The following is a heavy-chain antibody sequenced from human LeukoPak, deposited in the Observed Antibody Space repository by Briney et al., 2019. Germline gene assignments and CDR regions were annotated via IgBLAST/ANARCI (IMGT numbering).Heavy chain of an antibody. CDR3: ARAAGEDQK. D-gene: IGHD6-13*01. J-gene: IGHJ4*02. Sequence: PSETLSLTCAVYGGSFSGYYWSWIRQPPGKGLEWIGEINHSGSTNYNPSLKSRVTISVDTSKNQFSLKLSSVTAADTAVYYCARAAGEDQKWGQGTLVTVSS. CDR2: INHSGST. CDR1: GGSFSGYY. V-gene: IGHV4-34*01.